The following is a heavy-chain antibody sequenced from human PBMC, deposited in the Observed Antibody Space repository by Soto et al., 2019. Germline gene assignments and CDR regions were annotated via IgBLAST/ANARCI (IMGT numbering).Heavy chain of an antibody. Sequence: SETLSLTCTVSGGSLKSGGYYWSWIRQHPGRGLEWIGYIYYTGRTYYNPSLESRVTFSVDTSKNQFSLRLSSVTAADTAVFYCARGFPTGGYHNGNWFDPWGQGTLVTVSS. CDR2: IYYTGRT. J-gene: IGHJ5*02. D-gene: IGHD1-26*01. V-gene: IGHV4-31*02. CDR1: GGSLKSGGYY. CDR3: ARGFPTGGYHNGNWFDP.